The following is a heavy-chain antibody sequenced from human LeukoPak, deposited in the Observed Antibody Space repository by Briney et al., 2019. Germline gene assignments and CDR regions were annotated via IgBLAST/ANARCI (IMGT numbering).Heavy chain of an antibody. V-gene: IGHV1-2*02. D-gene: IGHD3-3*01. J-gene: IGHJ5*02. CDR3: ARMYYDFWSGEDWFDP. CDR1: GYTFTVYY. CDR2: INPNSGGT. Sequence: ASVTVSFTASGYTFTVYYMHWVRQAPGQGLEWMGWINPNSGGTNYAQKFQGRVTMTRDTSISTAYMELSRLRSDDTAVYYCARMYYDFWSGEDWFDPWGQGTLVTVSS.